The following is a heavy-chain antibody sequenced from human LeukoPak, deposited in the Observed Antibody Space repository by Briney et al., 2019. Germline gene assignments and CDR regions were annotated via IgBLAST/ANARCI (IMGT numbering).Heavy chain of an antibody. CDR2: IYHSGST. CDR3: ARHSGTMVTTDPFFDY. J-gene: IGHJ4*02. D-gene: IGHD4-11*01. V-gene: IGHV4-30-2*01. CDR1: GGSISSGGYS. Sequence: PSQTLSLTCAVSGGSISSGGYSWSWIRQPPGKGLEWIGYIYHSGSTYYNPSLKSRVTISVDRSKNQFSLKLSSVTAADTAVYYCARHSGTMVTTDPFFDYWGQGTLVTVSS.